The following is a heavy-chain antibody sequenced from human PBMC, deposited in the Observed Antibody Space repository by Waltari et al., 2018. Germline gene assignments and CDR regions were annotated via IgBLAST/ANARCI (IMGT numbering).Heavy chain of an antibody. CDR3: ARGLLLFSGSSSSSEDY. CDR1: GYTFTSYD. D-gene: IGHD6-6*01. Sequence: QVQLVQSGAEVKKPGASVKVSCKASGYTFTSYDINWVRQATGQGLEWMGWMNPNSGNTGYEQKFQGRVTMTSNTSISTAYMELSSVRSEDTAVYYCARGLLLFSGSSSSSEDYWGQGTLVTVSS. J-gene: IGHJ4*02. CDR2: MNPNSGNT. V-gene: IGHV1-8*01.